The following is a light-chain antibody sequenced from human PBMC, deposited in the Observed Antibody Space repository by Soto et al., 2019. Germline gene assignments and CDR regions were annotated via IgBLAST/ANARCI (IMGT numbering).Light chain of an antibody. CDR1: QSVTRSF. CDR3: HQYGSSPQA. Sequence: EIVLTQSPGTLSLSPGERVTLSCRASQSVTRSFLAWYQQKPGQAPRLLINGASSRATGIPDRFSGSGSGTDFTLTMSRLEPEDFAVYYCHQYGSSPQAFGPGTKVDIK. V-gene: IGKV3-20*01. J-gene: IGKJ3*01. CDR2: GAS.